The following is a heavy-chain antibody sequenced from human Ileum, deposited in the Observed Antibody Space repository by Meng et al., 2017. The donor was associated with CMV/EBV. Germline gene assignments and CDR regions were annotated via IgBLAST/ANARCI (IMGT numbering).Heavy chain of an antibody. J-gene: IGHJ4*02. Sequence: EAELLESGGGLGQSGGSLRLSCVVSGLTFNNYTISWVRQAPGKGLEWVSSISDSGSRTNYVDSVKGRFTISRDNSKNTLYLEMNSLRAEDTAIYYCAKVVGDFDYWGQGTLVTVSS. V-gene: IGHV3-23*01. CDR2: ISDSGSRT. CDR3: AKVVGDFDY. CDR1: GLTFNNYT. D-gene: IGHD1-26*01.